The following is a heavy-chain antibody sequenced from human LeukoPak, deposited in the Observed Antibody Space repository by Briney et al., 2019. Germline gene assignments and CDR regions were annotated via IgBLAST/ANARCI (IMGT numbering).Heavy chain of an antibody. CDR3: AKDIVVVPAAGDYFDY. D-gene: IGHD2-2*01. Sequence: GGSLRLSCAASGFTFSSYAMSWVRQAPGKVLEWVSAISGSGGSTYYADSVKGRFTISRDNSKNTLYLQMNSLRAEDTAVYYCAKDIVVVPAAGDYFDYWGQGTLVTVSS. CDR2: ISGSGGST. J-gene: IGHJ4*02. CDR1: GFTFSSYA. V-gene: IGHV3-23*01.